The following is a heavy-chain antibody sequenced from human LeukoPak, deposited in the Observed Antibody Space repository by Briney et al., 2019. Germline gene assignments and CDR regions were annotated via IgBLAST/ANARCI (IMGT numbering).Heavy chain of an antibody. Sequence: PGGSLRLSCAASGFTVSSSYMSWVRQAPGKGLEWVSVIYSVGSTYYADSVKGRSTISRDNSKNTLYLQMNSLRAEDTAVYYCARERYSGSLYYFDYWGQGTLVTVSS. V-gene: IGHV3-66*01. CDR2: IYSVGST. CDR1: GFTVSSSY. J-gene: IGHJ4*02. D-gene: IGHD1-26*01. CDR3: ARERYSGSLYYFDY.